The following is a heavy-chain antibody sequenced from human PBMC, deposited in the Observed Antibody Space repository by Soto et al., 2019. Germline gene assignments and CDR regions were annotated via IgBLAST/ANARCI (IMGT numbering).Heavy chain of an antibody. CDR2: TYYRSKWYN. Sequence: SQTLSLTCAISGDSVSSNSAAWNWIRQSPSRGLEWLGRTYYRSKWYNDYAASVKSRITINPDTSKNQFSLQLNSVTPEDTAVYYCARRVIAAAGLNWFDPWGQGTLVTVSS. J-gene: IGHJ5*02. CDR3: ARRVIAAAGLNWFDP. CDR1: GDSVSSNSAA. D-gene: IGHD6-13*01. V-gene: IGHV6-1*01.